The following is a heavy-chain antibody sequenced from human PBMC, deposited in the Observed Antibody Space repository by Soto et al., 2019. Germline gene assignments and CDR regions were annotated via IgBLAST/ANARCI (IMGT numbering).Heavy chain of an antibody. CDR1: GYTFTGYY. D-gene: IGHD1-26*01. V-gene: IGHV1-2*02. CDR3: GKGRSGDVGVFY. CDR2: ISPNSGGT. Sequence: ASVKVSCKASGYTFTGYYIHWVRQAPGQGPEWMGEISPNSGGTKYAQRFQGRVTMTRDTSITTVYMELSNLSPDDTAVYYCGKGRSGDVGVFYWGQGTLVTVSS. J-gene: IGHJ4*02.